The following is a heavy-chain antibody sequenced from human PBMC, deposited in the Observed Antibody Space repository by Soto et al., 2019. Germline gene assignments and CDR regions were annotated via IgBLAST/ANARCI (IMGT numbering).Heavy chain of an antibody. V-gene: IGHV3-23*01. CDR1: GFTFSSYA. Sequence: GGSLRLSCAASGFTFSSYAMSWVRQAPGKGLEWVSAISGSGGSTYYADSVKGRFTISRDNSKNTLYLQMNSLRAEDTAVYYCARADGLTMIVAGEHWGQGTLVTVSS. D-gene: IGHD3-22*01. J-gene: IGHJ1*01. CDR3: ARADGLTMIVAGEH. CDR2: ISGSGGST.